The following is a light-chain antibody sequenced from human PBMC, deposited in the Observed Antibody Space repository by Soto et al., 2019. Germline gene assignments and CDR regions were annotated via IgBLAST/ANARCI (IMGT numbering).Light chain of an antibody. Sequence: EIVLTQSPGTLPLSPGERATLSCRASQSVSSYYLAWYQQKPGQAPRLLIYGASRRATGIPDRFSGSGSGTDFTLTSSRLEPEDFAVYYCQQYGSSRTFGQGTKVDIK. J-gene: IGKJ1*01. CDR3: QQYGSSRT. V-gene: IGKV3-20*01. CDR2: GAS. CDR1: QSVSSYY.